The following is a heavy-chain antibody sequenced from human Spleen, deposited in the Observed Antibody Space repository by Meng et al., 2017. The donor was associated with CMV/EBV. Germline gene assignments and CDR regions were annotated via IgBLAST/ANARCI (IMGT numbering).Heavy chain of an antibody. CDR2: VTGGGGST. D-gene: IGHD6-19*01. J-gene: IGHJ4*02. CDR3: ARVHSSGWHFDY. Sequence: GESLKISCAASGFTFSSYAMTWVRQAPGKGLECVSVVTGGGGSTYYADSVKGRFTISRDNSKNTLYLQMNSLRAEDTAVYYCARVHSSGWHFDYWGQGTLVTVSS. V-gene: IGHV3-23*01. CDR1: GFTFSSYA.